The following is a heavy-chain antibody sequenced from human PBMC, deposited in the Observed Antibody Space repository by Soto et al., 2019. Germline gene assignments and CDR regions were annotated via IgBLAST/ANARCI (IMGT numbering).Heavy chain of an antibody. Sequence: QVQLVQSGTEVKKPGSSVKVSCNASGVTFNSYGINWVRQAPGQGLEWMGGIIPISGTPKYAQQFQGRVTITADESTRTSYMELSSLRSEDTAVYYCARDRTPRYYYSMDVWGQGTTVTVSS. CDR3: ARDRTPRYYYSMDV. J-gene: IGHJ6*02. V-gene: IGHV1-69*01. CDR2: IIPISGTP. CDR1: GVTFNSYG. D-gene: IGHD2-15*01.